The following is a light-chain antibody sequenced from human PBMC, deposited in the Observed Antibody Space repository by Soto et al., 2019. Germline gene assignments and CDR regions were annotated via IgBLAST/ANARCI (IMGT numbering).Light chain of an antibody. Sequence: DFPMTQSPSSLSASLGDRVTITCQASQDITNYLNWYQQKPGKAPKLLIYDASNLEKGVPSRFSGGGSGTDFTFAISSMQPADIATYYCQQYDNLPWTFGQGTKVQIK. CDR1: QDITNY. V-gene: IGKV1-33*01. CDR2: DAS. J-gene: IGKJ1*01. CDR3: QQYDNLPWT.